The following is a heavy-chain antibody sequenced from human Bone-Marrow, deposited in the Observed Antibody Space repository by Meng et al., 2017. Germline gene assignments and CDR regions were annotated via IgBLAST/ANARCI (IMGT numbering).Heavy chain of an antibody. CDR3: ERGSVTARQHGVDV. Sequence: GESLKISCAASGFTFGSYAMHWVRQAPGKGLEWLSLISFDGNDKYYADSVKGRFTISRDNSKNTLYLQLNGLRPEDTSVYYCERGSVTARQHGVDVWGQGTSVTVSS. CDR2: ISFDGNDK. CDR1: GFTFGSYA. V-gene: IGHV3-30*04. J-gene: IGHJ6*02. D-gene: IGHD2-21*02.